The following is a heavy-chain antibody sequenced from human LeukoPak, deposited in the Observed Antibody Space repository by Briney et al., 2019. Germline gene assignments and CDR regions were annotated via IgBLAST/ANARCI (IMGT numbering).Heavy chain of an antibody. CDR2: ISGSGGST. V-gene: IGHV3-23*01. J-gene: IGHJ4*02. CDR3: ATRSGSTWYGGLDY. CDR1: GFTFSSYA. D-gene: IGHD6-13*01. Sequence: GGSLRLSCAASGFTFSSYAMSWVRQAPGKGLEWVSGISGSGGSTSYADSVKGRFTISRDNSKNTLYLQMNSLRAVDTAVYYCATRSGSTWYGGLDYWGQGALVIVSS.